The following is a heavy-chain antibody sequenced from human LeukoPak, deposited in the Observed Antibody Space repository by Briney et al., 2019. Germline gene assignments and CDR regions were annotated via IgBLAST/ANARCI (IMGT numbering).Heavy chain of an antibody. D-gene: IGHD3-10*01. CDR1: RFTFSSYG. J-gene: IGHJ4*02. CDR2: IPYDGSNK. V-gene: IGHV3-30*02. CDR3: TKDPHPYGSGLFYYFDS. Sequence: GGSLRLSCAASRFTFSSYGMHWVRQAPGKGLEWVAFIPYDGSNKYYADSVKGRFTISRDNSKNTLYLQMNSLRAEDTAVYYCTKDPHPYGSGLFYYFDSWGQGTLVTVSS.